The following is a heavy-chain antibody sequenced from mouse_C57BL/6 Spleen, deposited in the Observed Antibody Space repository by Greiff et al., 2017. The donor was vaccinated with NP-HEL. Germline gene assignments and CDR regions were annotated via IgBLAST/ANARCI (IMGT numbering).Heavy chain of an antibody. V-gene: IGHV1-15*01. Sequence: VQLQQSGAELVRPGASVTLSCKASGYTFTDYEMHWVKQTPVHGLEWIGAIDPETGGTAYNQKFKGKAILTADKSSSTAYMELRSLTSEDSAVYYGTRGVNRFDYWGQGTTLTVSS. CDR3: TRGVNRFDY. CDR2: IDPETGGT. CDR1: GYTFTDYE. D-gene: IGHD2-13*01. J-gene: IGHJ2*01.